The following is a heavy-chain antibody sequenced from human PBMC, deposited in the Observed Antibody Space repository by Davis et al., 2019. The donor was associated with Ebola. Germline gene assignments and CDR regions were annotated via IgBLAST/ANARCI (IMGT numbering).Heavy chain of an antibody. CDR1: GYTFTSYD. CDR2: MNPNSGNT. D-gene: IGHD3-10*01. Sequence: ASVKVSCKASGYTFTSYDINWVRQATGQGLEWMGWMNPNSGNTGYAQKFQGRVTMTRNTSISTAYMELSSLRSEDTAVYYCARGVLLWFTELLSGPGWFDPWGQGTLVTVSS. V-gene: IGHV1-8*01. CDR3: ARGVLLWFTELLSGPGWFDP. J-gene: IGHJ5*02.